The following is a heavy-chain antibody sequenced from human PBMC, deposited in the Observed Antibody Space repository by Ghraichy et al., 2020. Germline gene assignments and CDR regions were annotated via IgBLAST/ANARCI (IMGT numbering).Heavy chain of an antibody. Sequence: SETLSLTCTVSGGSISSYYWSWIRQPPGKGLEWIGYIYYSGSTNYNPSLKSRVTISVDTSKNQFSLKLSSVTAADTAVYYCARKLRFLEWWFDPWGQGTLVTVSS. CDR3: ARKLRFLEWWFDP. D-gene: IGHD3-3*01. CDR2: IYYSGST. CDR1: GGSISSYY. J-gene: IGHJ5*02. V-gene: IGHV4-59*01.